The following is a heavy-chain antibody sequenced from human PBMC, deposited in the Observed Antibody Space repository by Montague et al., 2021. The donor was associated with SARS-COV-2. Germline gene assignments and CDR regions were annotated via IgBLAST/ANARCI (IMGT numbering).Heavy chain of an antibody. CDR2: VTTSGTT. CDR3: ARTPTRPLSLDS. V-gene: IGHV4-4*07. Sequence: SETLSLTCAVSGGPITGFSWSWVRQPAGKGLEWIGRVTTSGTTXXXPSXGSRVTMSVDTSRNQFSLNLNSVTAADTAIYYCARTPTRPLSLDSWGQGTLVTVSS. CDR1: GGPITGFS. D-gene: IGHD6-6*01. J-gene: IGHJ4*02.